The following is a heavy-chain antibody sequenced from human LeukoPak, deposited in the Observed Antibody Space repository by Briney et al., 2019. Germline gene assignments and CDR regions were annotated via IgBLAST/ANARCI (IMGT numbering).Heavy chain of an antibody. Sequence: SETLSLTCAVYGGSFSGYSWNWIRQPPGKGLEWIGEINHSGSTNYNPSLKSRVTISVDTSKNQFSLKLSSVTAADTAVYYCARMPIVGATTFDYWGQGTLVTVSS. CDR3: ARMPIVGATTFDY. CDR1: GGSFSGYS. D-gene: IGHD1-26*01. CDR2: INHSGST. V-gene: IGHV4-34*01. J-gene: IGHJ4*02.